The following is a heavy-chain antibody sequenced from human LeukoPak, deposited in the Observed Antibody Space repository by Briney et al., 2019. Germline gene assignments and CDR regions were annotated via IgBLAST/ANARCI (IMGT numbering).Heavy chain of an antibody. Sequence: PPETLSLTCTASGGSITSGNYYWVWIRQPPGKGLEWIGTIYNSGSIYYKSSLKSGVTISVDTSKKQFSLKLSSVTAADTAVYYCASGYSYGSYDYWGQGTLVTASS. CDR1: GGSITSGNYY. CDR3: ASGYSYGSYDY. J-gene: IGHJ4*02. CDR2: IYNSGSI. V-gene: IGHV4-39*01. D-gene: IGHD5-18*01.